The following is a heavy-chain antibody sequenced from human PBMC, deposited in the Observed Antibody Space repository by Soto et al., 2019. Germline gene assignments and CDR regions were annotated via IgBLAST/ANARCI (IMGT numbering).Heavy chain of an antibody. V-gene: IGHV4-4*02. CDR1: GGSISSINW. Sequence: QVQLQESGPGLVKPSGTLSLTCAVSGGSISSINWWSWVRQPPGKGLEWIGEIYHSGSTNYNPSLKSRVTITVEKCKNQFSLKLSSVTAADTAVYYCARTVTHLHSGIDYWGQGTLVTVSS. CDR2: IYHSGST. D-gene: IGHD1-26*01. J-gene: IGHJ4*02. CDR3: ARTVTHLHSGIDY.